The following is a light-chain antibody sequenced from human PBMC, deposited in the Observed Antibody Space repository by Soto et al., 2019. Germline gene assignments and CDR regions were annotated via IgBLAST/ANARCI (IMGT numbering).Light chain of an antibody. J-gene: IGKJ3*01. CDR3: QQLNSYEFT. Sequence: DLQLTQSPSFLTASVGDRVTITCRASQGISSYLAWSQQKPAKAPKLLIYAASSLQSRVPSRFSGSGSGTEFPLTISSLQPEDFATYDCQQLNSYEFTFGPGTKVDIK. V-gene: IGKV1-9*01. CDR1: QGISSY. CDR2: AAS.